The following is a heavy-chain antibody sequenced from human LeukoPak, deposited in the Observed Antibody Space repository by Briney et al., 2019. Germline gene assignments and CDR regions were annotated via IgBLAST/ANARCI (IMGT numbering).Heavy chain of an antibody. CDR3: VRYLVYNRSDY. CDR2: IKGDGSDN. D-gene: IGHD5/OR15-5a*01. Sequence: PGGSVSLSCSGSGFTFSSLCMSWARQAPGKGLEWVANIKGDGSDNHYVDSVRGRFTISRDNTKNSLYLQMNSLRAEDTAVYYSVRYLVYNRSDYWGQGTLVTVSS. V-gene: IGHV3-7*04. CDR1: GFTFSSLC. J-gene: IGHJ4*02.